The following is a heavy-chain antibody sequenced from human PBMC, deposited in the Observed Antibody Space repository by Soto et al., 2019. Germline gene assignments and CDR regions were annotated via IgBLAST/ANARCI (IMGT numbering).Heavy chain of an antibody. CDR2: IIPLFGTP. J-gene: IGHJ4*02. CDR1: GGIFSTYA. V-gene: IGHV1-69*01. CDR3: ARDRDDYGSGNYYNRIDF. Sequence: QVQLVQSGAEVKKPGSSVKVSCKASGGIFSTYAISWLRQAPGQGLEWMGGIIPLFGTPNYAQRFQGRVTMIADESTSTAYMGLSRLRSEDTAVYYCARDRDDYGSGNYYNRIDFWGQGTLVTVSS. D-gene: IGHD3-10*01.